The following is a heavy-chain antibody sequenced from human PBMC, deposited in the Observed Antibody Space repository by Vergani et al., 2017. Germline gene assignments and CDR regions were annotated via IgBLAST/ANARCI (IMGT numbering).Heavy chain of an antibody. D-gene: IGHD3-22*01. V-gene: IGHV3-48*01. J-gene: IGHJ1*01. CDR1: RFTFSSYS. CDR2: ISSRDSTR. CDR3: AGGFHYYDSSGYYSLEYFQH. Sequence: EVQLVESGGGLEQPGGSLRLSCAASRFTFSSYSMNWVRQAPGKGLEWVSYISSRDSTRYYADSVKGRFTISRDNAKNSLYLQMNSLRVEDTAVYYCAGGFHYYDSSGYYSLEYFQHWGQGTLVTVSS.